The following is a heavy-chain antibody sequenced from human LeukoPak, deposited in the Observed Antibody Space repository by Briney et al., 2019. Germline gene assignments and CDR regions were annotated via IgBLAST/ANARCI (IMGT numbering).Heavy chain of an antibody. V-gene: IGHV3-23*01. CDR2: ISISGDDT. CDR3: ANEIRPNDY. CDR1: GXSFXSHA. Sequence: LRLSXXXSGXSFXSHAMTWVRQAPGKGLEWLSAISISGDDTYYADSVKGRFTISRDNSKNTLYLQMNSLSADDTAMYYCANEIRPNDYWGQGTLVTVSS. J-gene: IGHJ4*02. D-gene: IGHD4-17*01.